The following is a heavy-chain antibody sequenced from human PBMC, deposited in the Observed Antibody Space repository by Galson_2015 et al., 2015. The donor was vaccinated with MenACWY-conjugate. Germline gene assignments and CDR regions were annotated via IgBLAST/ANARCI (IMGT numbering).Heavy chain of an antibody. V-gene: IGHV1-24*01. CDR2: FDTENAET. Sequence: SVKVSCKVSGYTLSKLSMHWVRQAPGKGLEWMGGFDTENAETVYAEKFLGRVTVTEDTSTDTVYMDLSSLRSDDTAIYYCASVGTGYCHGGTCYGLDVWGQGTTV. J-gene: IGHJ6*02. D-gene: IGHD2-15*01. CDR1: GYTLSKLS. CDR3: ASVGTGYCHGGTCYGLDV.